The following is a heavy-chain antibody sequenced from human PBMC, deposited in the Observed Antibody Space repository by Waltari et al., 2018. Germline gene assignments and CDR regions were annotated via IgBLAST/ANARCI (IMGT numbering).Heavy chain of an antibody. CDR2: INHSGST. D-gene: IGHD3-16*02. CDR1: GGSFSGYY. CDR3: ARGRIHDYVWGSYRYGAYFDY. V-gene: IGHV4-34*01. J-gene: IGHJ4*02. Sequence: QVQLQQWGAGLLKPSETLSLTCAVYGGSFSGYYWSWIRQPPGKGLEWIGEINHSGSTNYNPSLKSRVTISVDTSKNQFSLKQSSVTAADTAVYYCARGRIHDYVWGSYRYGAYFDYWGQGTLVTVSS.